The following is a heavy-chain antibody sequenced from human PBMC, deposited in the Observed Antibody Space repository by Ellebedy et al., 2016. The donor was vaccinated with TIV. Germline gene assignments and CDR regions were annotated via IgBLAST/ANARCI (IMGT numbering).Heavy chain of an antibody. Sequence: AASVKVSCNASGYKFINYGYTWVRQAPGQGLEWVGYISSHNGNSNYGKNFEGRVTMTTDRPTATVFMELGSLRSDDTAMYYCARTRYSSSWPDFWGQGTLVTVSS. D-gene: IGHD5-18*01. CDR3: ARTRYSSSWPDF. CDR2: ISSHNGNS. CDR1: GYKFINYG. J-gene: IGHJ4*02. V-gene: IGHV1-18*04.